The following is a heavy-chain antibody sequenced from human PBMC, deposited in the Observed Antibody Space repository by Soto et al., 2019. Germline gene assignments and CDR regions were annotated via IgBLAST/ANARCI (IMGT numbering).Heavy chain of an antibody. V-gene: IGHV2-5*02. D-gene: IGHD2-15*01. Sequence: ASLLTPEDRRLGQGRTSTFSGFSHSTNGMGVSWIRQPPGKALEWLAVIFWDDDKRYSPSLKSRLTITKDTSKNQVVLTMTTMDPVDTATYYCAHRRYCSGGSCFDYWGQGALVTVS. CDR2: IFWDDDK. CDR3: AHRRYCSGGSCFDY. CDR1: GFSHSTNGMG. J-gene: IGHJ4*02.